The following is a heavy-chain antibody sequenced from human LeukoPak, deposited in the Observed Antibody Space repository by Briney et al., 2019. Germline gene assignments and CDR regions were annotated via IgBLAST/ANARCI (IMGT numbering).Heavy chain of an antibody. CDR2: VRNDGGHE. V-gene: IGHV3-30*02. CDR1: GFSFNNYG. CDR3: ARDDYGGFHYFFHH. D-gene: IGHD4/OR15-4a*01. J-gene: IGHJ4*02. Sequence: GGSLRLSCAAAGFSFNNYGIHWVRQAPGKVLEWVAFVRNDGGHEYYAGSVQGRFTISRDNSKNTLYMQMHSLRPEDTAVYYCARDDYGGFHYFFHHWGQGTLVTVSS.